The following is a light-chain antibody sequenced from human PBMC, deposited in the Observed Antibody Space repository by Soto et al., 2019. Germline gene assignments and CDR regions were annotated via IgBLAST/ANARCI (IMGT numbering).Light chain of an antibody. CDR3: QQYNSYWKT. J-gene: IGKJ1*01. CDR1: QTISTW. V-gene: IGKV1-5*01. CDR2: DAS. Sequence: DIQMTQSPSTLSGSVGDRVTIXXRASQTISTWMAWYQQKPGKAPNXFVYDASTLQSGVASRFRGSGSGTEFTLTISSLQPDDFATYYCQQYNSYWKTFGQGTKVDIK.